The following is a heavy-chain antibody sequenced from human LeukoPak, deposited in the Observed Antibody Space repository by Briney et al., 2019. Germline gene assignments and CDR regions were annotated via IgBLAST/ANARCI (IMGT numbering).Heavy chain of an antibody. CDR3: AKPIYDYGDSLRPYFDY. D-gene: IGHD4-17*01. CDR1: GFTVSSNY. CDR2: IYTGGST. V-gene: IGHV3-66*04. Sequence: GGSLRLSCAASGFTVSSNYMSWVRQAPGKGLEWVSAIYTGGSTYYAGSVKGRFTISRDNSKNTLYLQMNSLRVEDTAVYYCAKPIYDYGDSLRPYFDYWGQGTLVTVSS. J-gene: IGHJ4*02.